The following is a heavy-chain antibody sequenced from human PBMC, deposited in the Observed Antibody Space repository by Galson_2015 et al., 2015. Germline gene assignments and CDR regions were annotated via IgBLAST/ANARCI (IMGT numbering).Heavy chain of an antibody. V-gene: IGHV1-69*13. Sequence: QSGAEVKKPGASVKVSCKASGGTFSSYAISWVRQAPGQGLEWMGGIIPIFGTANYAQKFQGRVTITADESTSTAYMELSSLRSEDTAVYYCARDLGETGRQFYGSGSYYNLFGLWGQGTLVTVSS. CDR3: ARDLGETGRQFYGSGSYYNLFGL. J-gene: IGHJ4*02. D-gene: IGHD3-10*01. CDR1: GGTFSSYA. CDR2: IIPIFGTA.